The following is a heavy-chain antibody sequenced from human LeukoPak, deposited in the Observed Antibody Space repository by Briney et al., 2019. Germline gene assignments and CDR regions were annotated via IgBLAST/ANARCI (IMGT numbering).Heavy chain of an antibody. CDR3: AIRRGGSYYYSGMDV. V-gene: IGHV3-23*01. CDR2: ISGSGGNT. D-gene: IGHD1-26*01. CDR1: GFTFDDYA. Sequence: QPGGSLRLSRAASGFTFDDYAMHWVRQAPGKGLEWVSAISGSGGNTYYADSVKGRFTISRDNSKNTLYLQMNSLRAEDTAVYYCAIRRGGSYYYSGMDVWGQGTTVTVSS. J-gene: IGHJ6*02.